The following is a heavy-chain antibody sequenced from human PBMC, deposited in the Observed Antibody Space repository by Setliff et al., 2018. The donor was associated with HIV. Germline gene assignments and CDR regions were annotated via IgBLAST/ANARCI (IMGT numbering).Heavy chain of an antibody. J-gene: IGHJ4*02. CDR3: AKGVRRSGGSLDD. Sequence: PGGSLRLSCAASGFIFSSYGMHWVRQAPGKGLEWVAVVWYDGSKKYSADSVKGRFTISRDNSKNTLFLQMNSLRAEDTAIYYCAKGVRRSGGSLDDWGQGTLVTVSS. V-gene: IGHV3-30*02. CDR1: GFIFSSYG. CDR2: VWYDGSKK. D-gene: IGHD2-15*01.